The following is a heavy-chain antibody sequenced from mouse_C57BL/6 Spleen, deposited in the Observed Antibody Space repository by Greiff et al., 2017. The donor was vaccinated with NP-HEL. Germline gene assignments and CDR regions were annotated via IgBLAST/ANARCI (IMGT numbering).Heavy chain of an antibody. CDR1: GYAFSSSW. V-gene: IGHV1-82*01. CDR2: IYPGDGDT. D-gene: IGHD2-1*01. J-gene: IGHJ2*01. CDR3: ARWNYGNYGY. Sequence: VKLQQSGPELVKPGASVKISCKASGYAFSSSWMNWVKQRPGKGLEWIGRIYPGDGDTNYNGKFKGKATLTADKSSSTAYMQLSSLTSEDSAVYFCARWNYGNYGYWGQGTTLTVSS.